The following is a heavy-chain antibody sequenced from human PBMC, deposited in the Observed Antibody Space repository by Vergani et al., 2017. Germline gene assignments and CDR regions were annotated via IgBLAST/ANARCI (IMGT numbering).Heavy chain of an antibody. Sequence: EVQLVQSGAEVKKPGESLKISCKGSGYSFTSYWIGWVRQMPGKGLEWMGIIYPGDSDTRYSPSFQCQVTISADKSIITAYLQWSSLKASDTAMYYCARQTRGYSYGTGGMDVWGQGTTVTVSS. CDR3: ARQTRGYSYGTGGMDV. V-gene: IGHV5-51*01. CDR1: GYSFTSYW. J-gene: IGHJ6*02. CDR2: IYPGDSDT. D-gene: IGHD5-18*01.